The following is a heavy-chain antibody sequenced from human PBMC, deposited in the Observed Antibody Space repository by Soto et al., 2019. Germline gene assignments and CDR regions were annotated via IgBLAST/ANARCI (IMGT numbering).Heavy chain of an antibody. Sequence: SETLSLTCAVYGGFLSESYWTWIRQPPGKGLEWIGEINHVGGTNYNPSLKSRVTMSVDTSQNQFSLRLISVTAADTAVYYCVASLAASGLNWLDPWGRGTLVTVSS. J-gene: IGHJ5*02. CDR3: VASLAASGLNWLDP. CDR1: GGFLSESY. CDR2: INHVGGT. D-gene: IGHD6-13*01. V-gene: IGHV4-34*01.